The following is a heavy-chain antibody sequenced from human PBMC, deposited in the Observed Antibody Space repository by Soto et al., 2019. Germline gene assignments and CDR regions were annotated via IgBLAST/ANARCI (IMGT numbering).Heavy chain of an antibody. CDR3: ATDRNWEQY. V-gene: IGHV3-7*04. J-gene: IGHJ4*02. D-gene: IGHD7-27*01. Sequence: EVQLVESGGGLVQPGGSLRLSCAASGFTFGTYWMTWVRQAPGKGLECVGNIKPDGSERYYVDSVKGRFTISRDNAKNCLYLHMNSLRAEDTAVYYCATDRNWEQYWGQGTLVTVSS. CDR2: IKPDGSER. CDR1: GFTFGTYW.